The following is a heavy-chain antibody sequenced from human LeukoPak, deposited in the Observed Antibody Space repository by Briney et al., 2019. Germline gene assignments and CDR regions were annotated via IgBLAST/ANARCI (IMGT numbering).Heavy chain of an antibody. V-gene: IGHV3-7*01. CDR3: ARGSRQSTMIVVVITTLGWFDP. J-gene: IGHJ5*02. D-gene: IGHD3-22*01. CDR1: GFTFSSYW. Sequence: GGSLRLSCAASGFTFSSYWMSWVRHAPGKGLEWVANIKQDGSEKYYVDSVKRRFNISRDNAKNSLYLQMTRLRAEDTTVYYCARGSRQSTMIVVVITTLGWFDPWGQGTLVTVSS. CDR2: IKQDGSEK.